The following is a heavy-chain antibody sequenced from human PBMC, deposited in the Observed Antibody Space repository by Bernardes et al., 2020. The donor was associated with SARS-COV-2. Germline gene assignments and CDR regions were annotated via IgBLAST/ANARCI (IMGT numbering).Heavy chain of an antibody. V-gene: IGHV1-18*04. Sequence: ASVKGSCKASGYTFTSYGFSWVRQAPGQGLEWMGFINPHNGYTNYAQKFQGRVTITTDTSANTAHMELRGLVSDDTAMYYCARAGYYFDRSAYYPGLDVWGQGTTVTVTS. J-gene: IGHJ6*02. CDR1: GYTFTSYG. CDR3: ARAGYYFDRSAYYPGLDV. D-gene: IGHD3-22*01. CDR2: INPHNGYT.